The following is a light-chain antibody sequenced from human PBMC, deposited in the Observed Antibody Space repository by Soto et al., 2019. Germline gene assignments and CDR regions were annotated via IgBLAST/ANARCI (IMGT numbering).Light chain of an antibody. CDR1: QSISSY. CDR3: QQLNSYPIT. Sequence: DIQMTQSPSSLSASVGDRVTITCRASQSISSYLNWYQQKPGKAPKLLIYAASTLQSGVPSRFSGSGSGTDFTLTISSLRPEDFATYFCQQLNSYPITFGQGTRLEIK. J-gene: IGKJ5*01. V-gene: IGKV1-39*01. CDR2: AAS.